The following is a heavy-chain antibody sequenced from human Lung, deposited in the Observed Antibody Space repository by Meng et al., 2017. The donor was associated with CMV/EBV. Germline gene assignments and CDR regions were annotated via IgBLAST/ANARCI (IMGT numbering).Heavy chain of an antibody. Sequence: QVQLVQYGSELKQRGASVKVSCKASGYTFSTYTINWVRQAHGRGLEWMGWISTNTGTPTYTQGFTGRFVFSLDTSVSTAYLQISSLKAEDTAVYYCARGGNFDPWGQGTLVTVSS. CDR2: ISTNTGTP. D-gene: IGHD2/OR15-2a*01. CDR1: GYTFSTYT. CDR3: ARGGNFDP. V-gene: IGHV7-4-1*02. J-gene: IGHJ5*02.